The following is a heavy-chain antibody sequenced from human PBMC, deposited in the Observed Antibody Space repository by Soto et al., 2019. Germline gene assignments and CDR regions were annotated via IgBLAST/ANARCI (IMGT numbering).Heavy chain of an antibody. Sequence: QVQLVQSGPEMKKPGASVKVSCKASGYTFSNYGISWVRQAPGQGLEWVGWISGHNGQTKSAQKFWGRVTMSTDISTSTAYMELKSLRCDDTAMYFCARDGRKELWVEGLNTMDVWGQGTTVTVSS. D-gene: IGHD5-18*01. CDR1: GYTFSNYG. CDR2: ISGHNGQT. V-gene: IGHV1-18*01. CDR3: ARDGRKELWVEGLNTMDV. J-gene: IGHJ6*02.